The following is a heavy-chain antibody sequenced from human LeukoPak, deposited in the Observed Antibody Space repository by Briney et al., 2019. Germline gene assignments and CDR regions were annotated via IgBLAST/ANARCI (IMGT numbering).Heavy chain of an antibody. CDR3: TTNPYDKTGYHI. CDR2: ISDSGSTA. V-gene: IGHV3-23*01. D-gene: IGHD3-22*01. Sequence: GGSLRLSCGASGFTFSNYAMSWVRQAPGKGLEWVSGISDSGSTAFYTDSVKGRFTSSRDNPKSTLYLQMNSLKTEDTAVYYCTTNPYDKTGYHIWGQGTMVTVSS. J-gene: IGHJ3*02. CDR1: GFTFSNYA.